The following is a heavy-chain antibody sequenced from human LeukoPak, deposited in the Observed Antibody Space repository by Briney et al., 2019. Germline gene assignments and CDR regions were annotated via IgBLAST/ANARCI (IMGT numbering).Heavy chain of an antibody. CDR2: ISYDGSNK. D-gene: IGHD3-10*01. Sequence: GGSLRLSCAASGFTFSSYGTHWVRQAPGKGLEWVAVISYDGSNKYYADSVKGRFTISRDNSKNTLYLQMNSLRAEDTAVYYCAKAPSASMVRREYDAFDIWGQGTMVTVSS. CDR3: AKAPSASMVRREYDAFDI. CDR1: GFTFSSYG. J-gene: IGHJ3*02. V-gene: IGHV3-30*18.